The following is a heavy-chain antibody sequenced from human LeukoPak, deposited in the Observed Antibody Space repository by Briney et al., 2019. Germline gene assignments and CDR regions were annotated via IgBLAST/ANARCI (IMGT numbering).Heavy chain of an antibody. J-gene: IGHJ4*02. D-gene: IGHD3-16*02. CDR3: ARIPHYVWGSYRWDDY. CDR2: INPNSGGT. CDR1: GYTFTGYY. V-gene: IGHV1-2*02. Sequence: ASVKVSCKASGYTFTGYYMHWVRQAPGQGLEWMGWINPNSGGTNYAQKFQGRVTMTRDTSISPAYMELSRLRSDDTAVYYCARIPHYVWGSYRWDDYWGQGTLVTVSS.